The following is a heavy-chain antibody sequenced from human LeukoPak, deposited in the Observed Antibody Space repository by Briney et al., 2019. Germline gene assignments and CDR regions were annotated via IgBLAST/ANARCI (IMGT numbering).Heavy chain of an antibody. Sequence: SETLSLTCTLSGGSISTYYWGWIRQPPGKGLEWIGYIYHSGSTNYNPSLKSRVTISVDTSKNQFSLKLSSVTAADTAVYYCARGGGYASPIGYWGQGALVTVSS. CDR2: IYHSGST. V-gene: IGHV4-59*01. D-gene: IGHD5-12*01. J-gene: IGHJ4*02. CDR1: GGSISTYY. CDR3: ARGGGYASPIGY.